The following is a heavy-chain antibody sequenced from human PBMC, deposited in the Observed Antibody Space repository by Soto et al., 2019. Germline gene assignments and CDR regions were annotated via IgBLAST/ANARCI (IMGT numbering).Heavy chain of an antibody. J-gene: IGHJ4*02. CDR3: ASGTIGAFFVY. CDR1: GFTFSDYY. D-gene: IGHD2-8*01. V-gene: IGHV3-11*01. Sequence: QVQLVESGGGLVKPGGSLRLSCAASGFTFSDYYMSWIRQAPGKGLEWVSYISSRSSTIFYPDSVKGRFTMSRDNVKNSLYLQMNSLRAVDTAVYYRASGTIGAFFVYWGQGILVTVSS. CDR2: ISSRSSTI.